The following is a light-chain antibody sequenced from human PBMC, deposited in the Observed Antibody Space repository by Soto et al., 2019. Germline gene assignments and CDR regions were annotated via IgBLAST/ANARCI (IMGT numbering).Light chain of an antibody. CDR1: QSISSW. CDR3: QQYNSYSPRT. J-gene: IGKJ4*01. V-gene: IGKV1-5*01. CDR2: DAS. Sequence: DIQMTQSPSTLSASVGDRVTITCRASQSISSWLAWYQQKPGKAPKLLIYDASSLASGVPSRVSGSGSGTAFTLPISSLQPDDFATHYCQQYNSYSPRTFGGGTKVEIK.